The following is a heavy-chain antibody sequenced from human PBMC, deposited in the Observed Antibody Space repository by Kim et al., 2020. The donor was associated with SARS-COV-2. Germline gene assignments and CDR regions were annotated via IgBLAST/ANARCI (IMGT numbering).Heavy chain of an antibody. Sequence: SETLSLTCTVSGGSISSGGYYWSWIRQHPGKGLEWIGYIYYSGSTYYNPSLKSRVTISVDTSKNQFSLKLSSVTAADTAVYYCAREGLGTTWRSAGYSNNYYYYGMDVWGQGTTVTVSS. D-gene: IGHD3-9*01. CDR3: AREGLGTTWRSAGYSNNYYYYGMDV. CDR1: GGSISSGGYY. CDR2: IYYSGST. J-gene: IGHJ6*02. V-gene: IGHV4-31*03.